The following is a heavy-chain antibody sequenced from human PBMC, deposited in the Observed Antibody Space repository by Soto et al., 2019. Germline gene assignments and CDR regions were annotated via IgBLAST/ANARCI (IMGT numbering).Heavy chain of an antibody. CDR2: INPGDSDT. Sequence: GESLKISCKGSGYSFTSYWIGWVRQMPGKGLESMGIINPGDSDTRYSPSFQGQVTISADKSISTAYLQWSSLKASDTAMYYCARLRPDYDYIWGSYTNWFDPWGQGTLVTVSS. CDR1: GYSFTSYW. J-gene: IGHJ5*02. D-gene: IGHD3-16*01. V-gene: IGHV5-51*01. CDR3: ARLRPDYDYIWGSYTNWFDP.